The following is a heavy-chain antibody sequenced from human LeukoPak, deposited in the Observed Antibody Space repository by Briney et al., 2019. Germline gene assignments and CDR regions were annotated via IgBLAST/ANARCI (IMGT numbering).Heavy chain of an antibody. CDR2: IYYSGST. V-gene: IGHV4-39*01. D-gene: IGHD3-16*02. CDR1: GGSISSSSYY. CDR3: ARREDDYVWGCYRYTSDY. J-gene: IGHJ4*02. Sequence: SETLSLTCTVSGGSISSSSYYWGWIRQPPGKGLEWIGSIYYSGSTYYNPSLKSRVTISVDTSKNQFSLKLSSVTAADTAVYYCARREDDYVWGCYRYTSDYWGQGTLVTVSS.